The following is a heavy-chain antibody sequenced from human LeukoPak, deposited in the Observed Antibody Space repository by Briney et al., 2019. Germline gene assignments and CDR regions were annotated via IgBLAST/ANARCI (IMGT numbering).Heavy chain of an antibody. V-gene: IGHV4-30-4*01. D-gene: IGHD5-18*01. Sequence: PSETLSLTCTVSGGSISSGDYYWSWIRQPPGKGLEWIGYIYYSGSTYYNPSLKSRVTISVDTSKNQFSLKLSSVTAADTAVYYCARNVGYSYGSFDYWGQGTLLTVSS. CDR2: IYYSGST. J-gene: IGHJ4*02. CDR1: GGSISSGDYY. CDR3: ARNVGYSYGSFDY.